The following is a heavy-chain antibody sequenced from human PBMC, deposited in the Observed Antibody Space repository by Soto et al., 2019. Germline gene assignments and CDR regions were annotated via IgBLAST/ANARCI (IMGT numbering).Heavy chain of an antibody. J-gene: IGHJ6*02. Sequence: RKISCKGSGYSFTTYWIGWVRQMPGKGLEWMGIIYLGDSDTRYSPSFQGQVTISADKSISTAFLQWSSLKASDTAMYYCARHPVSGDYAGFVVWGQGTTVTVSS. D-gene: IGHD4-17*01. CDR3: ARHPVSGDYAGFVV. CDR1: GYSFTTYW. CDR2: IYLGDSDT. V-gene: IGHV5-51*01.